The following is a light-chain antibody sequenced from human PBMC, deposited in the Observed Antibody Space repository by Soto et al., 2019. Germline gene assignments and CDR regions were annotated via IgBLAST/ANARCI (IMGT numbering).Light chain of an antibody. CDR3: GSCAGSSFYV. CDR2: EVS. Sequence: QSALTQPASVSGSPGQSITIACTGPSSDVGSYNLVSWYQQHPGKAPKLMIYEVSKRPSGVSNRFSGSKSGNTASLTISGLQAEDEADYYCGSCAGSSFYVVGTGTKLTVL. J-gene: IGLJ1*01. CDR1: SSDVGSYNL. V-gene: IGLV2-23*02.